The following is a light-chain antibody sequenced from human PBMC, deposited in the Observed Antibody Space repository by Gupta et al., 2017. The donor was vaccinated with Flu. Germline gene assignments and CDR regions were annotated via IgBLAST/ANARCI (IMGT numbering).Light chain of an antibody. CDR1: QSVSSNY. J-gene: IGKJ5*01. CDR2: GAS. CDR3: QQYGSAIT. V-gene: IGKV3-20*01. Sequence: EIVLTQSPGTLSWSPGERATLSCRASQSVSSNYLAWYQQQPGQAPRLLIYGASSRATGIPDRFSGSGSGTDFTLTITRLEPEDFAVYYCQQYGSAITFGQGTRLEI.